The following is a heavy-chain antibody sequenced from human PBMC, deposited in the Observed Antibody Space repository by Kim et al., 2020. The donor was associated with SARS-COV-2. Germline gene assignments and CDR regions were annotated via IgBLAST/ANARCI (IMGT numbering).Heavy chain of an antibody. V-gene: IGHV1-24*01. CDR3: ATQSGSYSYYYYGMDV. Sequence: KFQGRVTMTEDTSTDTAYMELSSLRSEDTAVYYCATQSGSYSYYYYGMDVWGQGTTVTVSS. J-gene: IGHJ6*02. D-gene: IGHD1-26*01.